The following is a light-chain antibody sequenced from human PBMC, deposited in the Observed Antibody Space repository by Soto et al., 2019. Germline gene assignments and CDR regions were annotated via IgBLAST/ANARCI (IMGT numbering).Light chain of an antibody. CDR1: SSDVGGYNY. CDR2: DVS. J-gene: IGLJ3*02. CDR3: CSXXXXXXWV. V-gene: IGLV2-11*01. Sequence: QSALTQPRSVSGSPGQSVTISCTGTSSDVGGYNYVSWYQQHPGKAPKLMIYDVSKRPSGVPDRFSGSKSGNTASLTISGLQAEDEADYYCCSXXXXXXWVFGGGTKLT.